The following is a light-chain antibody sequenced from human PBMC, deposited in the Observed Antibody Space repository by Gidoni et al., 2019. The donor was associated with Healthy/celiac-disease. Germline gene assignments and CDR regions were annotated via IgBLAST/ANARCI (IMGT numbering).Light chain of an antibody. V-gene: IGLV3-1*01. CDR3: QAWDSTGV. J-gene: IGLJ3*02. CDR2: QDS. Sequence: SYELTQPPSVSVSPGQTASITCSGDKLGDKYACWYQQKPGQSPVLVIYQDSKRPSGIPERFSGSNSENTATLTISGTQAMDEADYYCQAWDSTGVFGGGTKLTVL. CDR1: KLGDKY.